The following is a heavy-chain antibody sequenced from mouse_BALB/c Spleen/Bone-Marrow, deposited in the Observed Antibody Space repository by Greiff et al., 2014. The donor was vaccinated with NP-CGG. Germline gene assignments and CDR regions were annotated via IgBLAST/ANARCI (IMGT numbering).Heavy chain of an antibody. Sequence: VQLKESGGGLVQPGGSLKLSCATSGFTFSDYYMYWVRQTPEKRLEWVAYISNGGGSTYYPDTVKGRFTISRDNAKNTLYLQMSRLKSEDTAMYYCARSYYGYSYAMDYWGQGTSVTVSS. D-gene: IGHD1-2*01. CDR2: ISNGGGST. CDR1: GFTFSDYY. CDR3: ARSYYGYSYAMDY. V-gene: IGHV5-12*02. J-gene: IGHJ4*01.